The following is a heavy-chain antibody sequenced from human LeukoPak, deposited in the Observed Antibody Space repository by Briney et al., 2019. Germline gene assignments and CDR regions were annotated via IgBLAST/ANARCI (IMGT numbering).Heavy chain of an antibody. CDR1: GGSISSYY. CDR2: IYYSGGT. J-gene: IGHJ4*02. D-gene: IGHD6-13*01. CDR3: ASGSIAAAGSGLDY. Sequence: SETLSLTCTVSGGSISSYYWSWIRQPPGKGLEWIGYIYYSGGTNYNPSLKSRVTISVDTSKNQFSLKLSSVTAADTAVYYCASGSIAAAGSGLDYWGQGTLVTVSS. V-gene: IGHV4-59*01.